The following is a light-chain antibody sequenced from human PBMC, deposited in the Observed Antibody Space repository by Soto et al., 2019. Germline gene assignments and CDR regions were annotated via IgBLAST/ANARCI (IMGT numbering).Light chain of an antibody. CDR2: EVS. CDR3: SSYTSSSTYNSV. CDR1: SSDVGGYNY. Sequence: QSVLTQPASVSGSPGQSITISCTGTSSDVGGYNYASWYQQHPGKAPKLMIYEVSNRPSGVSNRFSGSKSGNTASLTISGLQAEDEADYYCSSYTSSSTYNSVFGTGTKVTAL. J-gene: IGLJ1*01. V-gene: IGLV2-14*01.